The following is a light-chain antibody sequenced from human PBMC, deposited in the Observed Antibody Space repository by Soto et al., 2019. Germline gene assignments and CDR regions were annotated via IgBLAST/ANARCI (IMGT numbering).Light chain of an antibody. Sequence: DIQMTQSPSSVSASVGGRVTITCGASQGISSWLAWYQQKPGKAPNLLIYAASSLHSGVPSRFSGSGSGTDFTLTISCLQSEDFATYYCQQYYSYLLTFGQGTKVDIK. CDR3: QQYYSYLLT. V-gene: IGKV1-12*02. CDR2: AAS. J-gene: IGKJ1*01. CDR1: QGISSW.